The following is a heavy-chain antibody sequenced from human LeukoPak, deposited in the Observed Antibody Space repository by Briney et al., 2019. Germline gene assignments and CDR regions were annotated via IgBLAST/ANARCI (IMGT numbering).Heavy chain of an antibody. CDR2: INHSGST. J-gene: IGHJ6*02. Sequence: SETLSLTCAVYGGSFSGYYWSWIRQPPGKGLEWIGEINHSGSTNYNPSLKSRVTISVDTSKNQFSLKLSSVTAADTAVYYCARDTLDTYGMDVWGQGTTVTVSS. D-gene: IGHD5-18*01. CDR3: ARDTLDTYGMDV. V-gene: IGHV4-34*01. CDR1: GGSFSGYY.